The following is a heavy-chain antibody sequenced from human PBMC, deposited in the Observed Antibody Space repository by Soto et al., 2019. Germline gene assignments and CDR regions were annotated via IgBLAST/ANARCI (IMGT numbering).Heavy chain of an antibody. Sequence: EVQLVESGGGLVKPGGSLRLSCAASGLPVSRYSMNWVGQAPGKGLEWVASISSSSNSIYYADSVKGRITISRDNAKNALYLKINCLRAEDTAVYYCAGDGYGSGGAYFDYWGRGTLVTVSS. V-gene: IGHV3-21*01. CDR2: ISSSSNSI. CDR1: GLPVSRYS. CDR3: AGDGYGSGGAYFDY. D-gene: IGHD3-10*01. J-gene: IGHJ4*02.